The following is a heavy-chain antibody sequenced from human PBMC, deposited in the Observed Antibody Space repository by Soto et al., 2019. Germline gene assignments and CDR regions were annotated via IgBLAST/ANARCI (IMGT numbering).Heavy chain of an antibody. D-gene: IGHD3-10*01. CDR1: GFTFSSYA. Sequence: GGSLRLSCAASGFTFSSYAMSWVRQAPGKGLEWVSAISGSGGSTYYADSVKGRFTISRDNSKNTLYLQMNSLRAEDTAVYYGAKDLSKDYYGSGSYYPGFYYYYGMDVWGQGTTVTVSS. J-gene: IGHJ6*02. CDR2: ISGSGGST. V-gene: IGHV3-23*01. CDR3: AKDLSKDYYGSGSYYPGFYYYYGMDV.